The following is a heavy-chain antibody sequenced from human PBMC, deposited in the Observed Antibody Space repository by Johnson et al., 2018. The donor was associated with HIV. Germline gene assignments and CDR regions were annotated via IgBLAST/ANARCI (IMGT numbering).Heavy chain of an antibody. V-gene: IGHV3-13*01. J-gene: IGHJ3*02. CDR3: ARVKRSGTYYRDAFDI. D-gene: IGHD1-26*01. Sequence: VQLVESGGGLVQPGGSLRLSCAASGFTLSDYDIHWVRQGTGKDLEWVAAIGSAGDTHYPDSVKGRFTISRENAKNSLYLQMNSLRVGDTAVYCCARVKRSGTYYRDAFDIWGQGTMVTVSS. CDR1: GFTLSDYD. CDR2: IGSAGDT.